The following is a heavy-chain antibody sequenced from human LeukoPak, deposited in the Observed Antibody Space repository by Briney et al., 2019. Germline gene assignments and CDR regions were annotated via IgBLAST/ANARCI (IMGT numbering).Heavy chain of an antibody. Sequence: SQTLSLTCTDSGVSISSGSYYWSWIRQPAGKGLEWIGRIYTSGSTNYNPSLKSRVTISVDTSKNQFSLKLSSVTAADTAVYYCARDLGSSSLGYFDYWGQGTLVTVSS. V-gene: IGHV4-61*02. CDR1: GVSISSGSYY. CDR2: IYTSGST. CDR3: ARDLGSSSLGYFDY. J-gene: IGHJ4*02. D-gene: IGHD6-6*01.